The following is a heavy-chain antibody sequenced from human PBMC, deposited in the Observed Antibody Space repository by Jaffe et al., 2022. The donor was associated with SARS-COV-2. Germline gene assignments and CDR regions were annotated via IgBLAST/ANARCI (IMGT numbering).Heavy chain of an antibody. V-gene: IGHV3-23*01. CDR3: VKYGYGDSRSFEY. CDR2: INSSGDRS. Sequence: EVQLLESGGDLVQPGGSLRLSCAASGFTFSSSGMTWVRQAPGKGLEWLSEINSSGDRSNYADSVKGRFTISRDNPKNTLFLQMNSLRVEDTAVYYCVKYGYGDSRSFEYWGQGTLVTVSS. J-gene: IGHJ4*02. D-gene: IGHD4-17*01. CDR1: GFTFSSSG.